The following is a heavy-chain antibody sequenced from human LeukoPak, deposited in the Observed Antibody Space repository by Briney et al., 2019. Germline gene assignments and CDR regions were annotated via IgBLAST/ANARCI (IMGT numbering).Heavy chain of an antibody. Sequence: ASVKVSCKASGYTFTSYYMHWVRQTPGQGLEWMGIINPSGGSTSYAQKFQGRVTMTRDTSTSTVYMELSSLRSDDTAVYYCAREGDIVVVPAAPLAYFQHWGQGTLVTVSS. J-gene: IGHJ1*01. CDR3: AREGDIVVVPAAPLAYFQH. D-gene: IGHD2-2*01. CDR2: INPSGGST. CDR1: GYTFTSYY. V-gene: IGHV1-46*01.